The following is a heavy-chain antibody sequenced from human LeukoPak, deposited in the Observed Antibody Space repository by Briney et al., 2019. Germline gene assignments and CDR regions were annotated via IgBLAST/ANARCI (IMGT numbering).Heavy chain of an antibody. V-gene: IGHV3-23*01. Sequence: SGGSLRLSCAASGFTFSSYAMNWVRQAPGKGLEWVSAISGSGGSTYYADSVKGRFTISRDNSKNTLYLQMNSLRAEDTAVYYCARDHWYYDILTGYYFDYWGQGTLVTVSS. J-gene: IGHJ4*02. D-gene: IGHD3-9*01. CDR3: ARDHWYYDILTGYYFDY. CDR1: GFTFSSYA. CDR2: ISGSGGST.